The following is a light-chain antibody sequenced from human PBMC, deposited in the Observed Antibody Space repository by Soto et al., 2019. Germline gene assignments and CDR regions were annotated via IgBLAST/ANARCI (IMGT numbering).Light chain of an antibody. J-gene: IGLJ1*01. V-gene: IGLV2-11*01. CDR3: CSYVGSCTPYV. CDR1: SSDVGGYNF. CDR2: DVT. Sequence: QSALTQPRSVSGSPGQSVTISCTGTSSDVGGYNFVSWYQQHPGKAPKFMIYDVTKRPSGVPDRFSGSKSGNTASLPISGLQAEDEADYYCCSYVGSCTPYVFGTGTKLTVL.